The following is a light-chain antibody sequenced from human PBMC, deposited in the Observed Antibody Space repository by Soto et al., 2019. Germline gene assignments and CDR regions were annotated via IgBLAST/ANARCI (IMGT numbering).Light chain of an antibody. CDR1: QGISSY. Sequence: AIRMPQSPSSLSASTGDRVTITCRASQGISSYLAWYQQKPGKAPKLLIYAASTLQSGVPSRFSGSGSGTDFTLTISFLQSEDFATYYCQQYYSYPRTFGQGTKVDIK. CDR3: QQYYSYPRT. J-gene: IGKJ1*01. V-gene: IGKV1-8*01. CDR2: AAS.